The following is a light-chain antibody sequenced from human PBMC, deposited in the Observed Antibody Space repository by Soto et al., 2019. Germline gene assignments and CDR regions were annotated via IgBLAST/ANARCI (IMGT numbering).Light chain of an antibody. Sequence: QSVLTQPPSVSGAPGQRVTISCTGSSSNIGAGYDVHWYQQLPGTAPKLLIYGNSNRPSGVPDRFSGSKSGTSASLAITGLQPEDEADYYCQSYDSSLSGSWVFGGGTKVTVL. J-gene: IGLJ2*01. CDR1: SSNIGAGYD. V-gene: IGLV1-40*01. CDR2: GNS. CDR3: QSYDSSLSGSWV.